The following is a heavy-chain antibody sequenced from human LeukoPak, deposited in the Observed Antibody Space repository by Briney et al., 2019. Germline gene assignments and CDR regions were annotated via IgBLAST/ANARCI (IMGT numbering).Heavy chain of an antibody. D-gene: IGHD6-13*01. J-gene: IGHJ4*02. Sequence: GGSLRLSCAASGFTFSDYAMHWVRQAPGKGLEWVAVISYDGRNEYYVDSVKGRFTISRDNSKNTLYLQMSSLRAEDKAVYFCARDNDRDSSSWYSHPDFWGQGTLVTVTS. CDR2: ISYDGRNE. CDR3: ARDNDRDSSSWYSHPDF. CDR1: GFTFSDYA. V-gene: IGHV3-30*04.